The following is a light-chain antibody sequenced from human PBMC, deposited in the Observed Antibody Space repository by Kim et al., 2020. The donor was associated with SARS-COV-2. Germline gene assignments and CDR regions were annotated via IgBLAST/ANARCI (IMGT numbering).Light chain of an antibody. Sequence: SGSPGQAARITCSGELLAKKYARWFQQKPGQAPVLVIYKDSERPSGIPERFSGSRSGTIATLTISGAQVEDEADYYCYSAADNNVVFGGGTQLTVL. J-gene: IGLJ2*01. V-gene: IGLV3-27*01. CDR2: KDS. CDR3: YSAADNNVV. CDR1: LLAKKY.